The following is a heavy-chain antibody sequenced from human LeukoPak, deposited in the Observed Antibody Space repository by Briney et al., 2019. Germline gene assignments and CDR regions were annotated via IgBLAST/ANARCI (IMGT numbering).Heavy chain of an antibody. CDR2: ISYDGSNK. Sequence: PGRSLRLSCAASGFTFSSYAMHWVRQAPGKGLEWVAVISYDGSNKYYADSVKGRFTISRDNSKNTLYLQMNSLRAEDTAVYYCARAPSRGYSYGYGYWGQGTLVTVSS. D-gene: IGHD5-18*01. CDR1: GFTFSSYA. V-gene: IGHV3-30-3*01. CDR3: ARAPSRGYSYGYGY. J-gene: IGHJ4*02.